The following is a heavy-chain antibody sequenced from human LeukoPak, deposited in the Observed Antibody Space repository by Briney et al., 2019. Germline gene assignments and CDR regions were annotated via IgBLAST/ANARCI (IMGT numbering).Heavy chain of an antibody. D-gene: IGHD3-16*02. CDR1: GFTFSCYG. J-gene: IGHJ5*02. CDR3: AKGPGRRLGELSS. V-gene: IGHV3-33*06. Sequence: GGSLRLSCAASGFTFSCYGMHWVRQAPAKGLEWVAVIWYDGSDKYYADSVKGRFTISRDNSKNTLYLQMNSLGAEDTAVYYCAKGPGRRLGELSSWGQGTLVTVSS. CDR2: IWYDGSDK.